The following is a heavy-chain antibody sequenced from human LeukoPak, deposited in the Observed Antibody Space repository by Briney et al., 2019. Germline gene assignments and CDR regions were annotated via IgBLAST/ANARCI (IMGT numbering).Heavy chain of an antibody. Sequence: SETLSLTCTVSGGSISSSSYYWGWIRQPPGKGLEWIGSIYYSGSTYYNPSLKSRVTISVDTSKNQFSLKLSSVTAADTAVYYCAEVSLGHAFDIWGQGTMVTVSS. V-gene: IGHV4-39*07. CDR1: GGSISSSSYY. CDR3: AEVSLGHAFDI. CDR2: IYYSGST. J-gene: IGHJ3*02.